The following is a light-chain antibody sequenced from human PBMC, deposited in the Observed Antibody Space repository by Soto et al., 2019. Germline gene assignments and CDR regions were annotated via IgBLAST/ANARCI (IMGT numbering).Light chain of an antibody. CDR3: ATWDDSRNAYV. J-gene: IGLJ1*01. CDR2: DND. Sequence: QSVLTQPPSASGTPGQRVTISASGSSSNIGSNTVTWYQHLPGTAPKLLIYDNDERPLGVPDRFSGSKSGTSASLAISGLQSEDEADYYCATWDDSRNAYVFGPGTKVTV. V-gene: IGLV1-44*01. CDR1: SSNIGSNT.